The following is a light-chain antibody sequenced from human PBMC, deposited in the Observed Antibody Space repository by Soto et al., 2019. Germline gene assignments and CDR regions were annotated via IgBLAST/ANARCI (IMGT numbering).Light chain of an antibody. J-gene: IGKJ2*01. CDR1: QSVSSS. CDR2: GAS. V-gene: IGKV3-15*01. CDR3: QQYNNWPPYT. Sequence: EIVMTQSPGTLSVSPGERATLSFRASQSVSSSLAWYQQRPGQAPRLLIYGASTRATGVPARFSCSGSGTEFTLTITSLQSEDFAVYYCQQYNNWPPYTFGQGTKLQIK.